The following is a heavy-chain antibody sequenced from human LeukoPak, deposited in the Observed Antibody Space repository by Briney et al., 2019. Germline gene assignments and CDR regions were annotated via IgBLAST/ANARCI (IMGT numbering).Heavy chain of an antibody. V-gene: IGHV1-18*01. CDR2: ISAYNGNT. D-gene: IGHD3-22*01. Sequence: ALVKVSCKASGYTFSSYGISWVRQAPGQGLEWMGWISAYNGNTNYAQKLQGRVTMTTDPSTSTAYMELRSLRSDDTAVYYCARGVYYDSSGFLAWGQGTLVTVSS. CDR3: ARGVYYDSSGFLA. J-gene: IGHJ5*02. CDR1: GYTFSSYG.